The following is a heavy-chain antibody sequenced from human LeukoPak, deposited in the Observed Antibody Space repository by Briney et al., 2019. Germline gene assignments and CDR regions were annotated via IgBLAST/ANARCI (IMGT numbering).Heavy chain of an antibody. CDR3: ARGALGYFDSSGYPWGDYYYGMDV. D-gene: IGHD3-22*01. J-gene: IGHJ6*02. CDR2: IYYNGRT. Sequence: SETLSLTCTVPDGSISTFYWSWIRQPPGKGLEWIAYIYYNGRTNYNPSLKSRVTISVDTSKNQFSLKLNSVIAADAAVYYCARGALGYFDSSGYPWGDYYYGMDVWGQGTTVTVSS. CDR1: DGSISTFY. V-gene: IGHV4-59*01.